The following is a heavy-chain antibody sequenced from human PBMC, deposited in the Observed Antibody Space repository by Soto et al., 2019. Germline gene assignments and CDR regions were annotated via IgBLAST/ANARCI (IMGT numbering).Heavy chain of an antibody. J-gene: IGHJ6*02. CDR1: GYTFTSYG. D-gene: IGHD4-17*01. CDR2: ISAYNGNT. V-gene: IGHV1-18*01. Sequence: QVQLVQSGAEVKKPGASVKVSCKASGYTFTSYGISWVRQAPGQGLEWMGWISAYNGNTNYAQKLQGRVTMTTDTFTSAAYMELRSLRSDDTSVYYCARDGSYGVYVRSPYYYYGMDVWGQGTTVTVSS. CDR3: ARDGSYGVYVRSPYYYYGMDV.